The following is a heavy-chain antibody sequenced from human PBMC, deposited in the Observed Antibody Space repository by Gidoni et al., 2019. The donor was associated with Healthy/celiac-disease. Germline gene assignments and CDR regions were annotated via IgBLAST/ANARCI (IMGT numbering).Heavy chain of an antibody. CDR1: GFTFSSYG. D-gene: IGHD6-6*01. J-gene: IGHJ5*02. V-gene: IGHV3-30*02. CDR2: IRYDGSNK. Sequence: QVQLVESGGGVVQPGGSLRLSCAASGFTFSSYGMHWVRQAPGKGLEWVAFIRYDGSNKYYADSVKGRFTISRDNSKNTLYLQMNSLRAEDTAVYYCAKASEYSSSRSWFDPWGQGTLVTVSS. CDR3: AKASEYSSSRSWFDP.